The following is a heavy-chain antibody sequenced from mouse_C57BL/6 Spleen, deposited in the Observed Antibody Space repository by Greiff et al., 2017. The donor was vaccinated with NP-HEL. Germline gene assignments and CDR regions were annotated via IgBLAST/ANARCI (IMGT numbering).Heavy chain of an antibody. V-gene: IGHV1-62-2*01. Sequence: VQLQQSGAELVKPGASVKLSCKASGYTFTEYTIHWVKQRSGQGLEWIGWFYPGSGSIKYNEKFKDKATLTADKSSSTVYMELSRLTSEDSAVYCSARHEDRLDGNYEDYAMDYWGQGTSVTVSS. D-gene: IGHD2-1*01. J-gene: IGHJ4*01. CDR2: FYPGSGSI. CDR3: ARHEDRLDGNYEDYAMDY. CDR1: GYTFTEYT.